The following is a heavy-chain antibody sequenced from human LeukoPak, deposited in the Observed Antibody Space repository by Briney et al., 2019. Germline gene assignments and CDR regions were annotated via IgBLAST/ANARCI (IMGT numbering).Heavy chain of an antibody. D-gene: IGHD2-15*01. V-gene: IGHV3-30*18. J-gene: IGHJ6*02. CDR1: GFTFSSYG. CDR2: ISYDGSNK. CDR3: AKGYCSGGSCYGLGYYYYYGMDV. Sequence: PGGSLRLSCAASGFTFSSYGMHWVRQAPGKGLEWVAVISYDGSNKYYVDSVKGRFTISRDNSKNTLYLQMNSLRAEDTAVYYCAKGYCSGGSCYGLGYYYYYGMDVWGQGTTITVSS.